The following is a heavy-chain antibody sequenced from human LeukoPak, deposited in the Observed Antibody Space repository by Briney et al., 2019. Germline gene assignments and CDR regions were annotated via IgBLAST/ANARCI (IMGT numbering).Heavy chain of an antibody. Sequence: SETLSLTCTVFGGSISSYYWSWIRQPPGKGLEWIGYIYYSGSTNYNPSLKSRVTISVDTSKNQFSLKLSSVTAADTAVYYCARLENYYYYYYMDVWGKGTTVTVSS. CDR1: GGSISSYY. V-gene: IGHV4-59*08. CDR3: ARLENYYYYYYMDV. J-gene: IGHJ6*03. CDR2: IYYSGST.